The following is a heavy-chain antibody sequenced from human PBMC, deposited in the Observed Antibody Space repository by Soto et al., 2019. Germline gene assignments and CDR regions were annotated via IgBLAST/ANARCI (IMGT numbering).Heavy chain of an antibody. V-gene: IGHV1-69*13. Sequence: SVKVSCKASGGTFSSYAISWVRQAPGQGLEWMGGIIPIFGTANYAQKFQGRVTITADESTSTAYMELSSLRSEDTAVYYCARGDYDFWSGYLSLTTKYYGMDVWG. CDR1: GGTFSSYA. D-gene: IGHD3-3*01. CDR2: IIPIFGTA. J-gene: IGHJ6*02. CDR3: ARGDYDFWSGYLSLTTKYYGMDV.